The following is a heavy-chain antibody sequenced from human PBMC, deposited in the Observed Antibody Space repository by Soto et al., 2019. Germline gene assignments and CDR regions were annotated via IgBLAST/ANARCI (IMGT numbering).Heavy chain of an antibody. D-gene: IGHD6-13*01. CDR3: ARERPDGSRLDP. CDR2: IYYSGST. CDR1: GVSISSGDYY. Sequence: SETLSLTCTVSGVSISSGDYYWSWIRQPPGKGLEWIGYIYYSGSTYYNPSLKSRVTISVDTSKNQFSLKLSSVTAADTAVYYCARERPDGSRLDPWGQGTLVTVSS. J-gene: IGHJ5*02. V-gene: IGHV4-30-4*01.